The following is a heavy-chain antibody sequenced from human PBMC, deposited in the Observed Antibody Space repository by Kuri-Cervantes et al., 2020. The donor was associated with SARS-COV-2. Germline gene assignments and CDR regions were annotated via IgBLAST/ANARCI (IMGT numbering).Heavy chain of an antibody. CDR2: IYYSGST. D-gene: IGHD1-26*01. J-gene: IGHJ4*02. CDR1: GGSISSYY. V-gene: IGHV4-59*08. CDR3: ARHYRGSYPDY. Sequence: SETLSLTCTVSGGSISSYYWSWIRQPPGKGLEWIGYIYYSGSTNYNPSLKSRVTISVDTSKNQFSLKLSSVTAADTAVYYCARHYRGSYPDYWGQGTLVTVSS.